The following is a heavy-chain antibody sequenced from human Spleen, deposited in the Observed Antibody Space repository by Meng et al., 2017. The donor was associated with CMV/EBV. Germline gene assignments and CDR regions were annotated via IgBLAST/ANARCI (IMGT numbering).Heavy chain of an antibody. V-gene: IGHV4-59*11. CDR2: VHYTGTT. CDR3: ARPGGNSGWYFDL. CDR1: DGSIGRHY. D-gene: IGHD4-23*01. Sequence: VSDGSIGRHYWSWIRQPPGKALEWIAYVHYTGTTKYNPSLHSRVTISLDTSNNQFSLKLNSVTAADTAVYYCARPGGNSGWYFDLWGRGTLVTVSS. J-gene: IGHJ2*01.